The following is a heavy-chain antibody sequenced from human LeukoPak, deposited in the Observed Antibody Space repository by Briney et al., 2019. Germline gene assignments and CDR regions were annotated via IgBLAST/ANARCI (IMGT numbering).Heavy chain of an antibody. V-gene: IGHV1-8*01. CDR2: MNPKSAHT. J-gene: IGHJ5*02. CDR1: GYTFTSYD. Sequence: ASVKVSCKASGYTFTSYDIHWVRQASGHGLEWMGWMNPKSAHTGHAQRFQGRVTMTMNTSISTAYMELSSLTSEDTAMYYCTRGPSYHSKWVGGMWFDPWGQGTLVSVSS. CDR3: TRGPSYHSKWVGGMWFDP. D-gene: IGHD6-19*01.